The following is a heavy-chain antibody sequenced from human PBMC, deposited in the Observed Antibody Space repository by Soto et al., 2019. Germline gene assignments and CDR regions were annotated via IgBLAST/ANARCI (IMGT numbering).Heavy chain of an antibody. V-gene: IGHV1-2*02. CDR3: ARVHCSSTSCYMRLRFDP. CDR1: GYTFAGYY. J-gene: IGHJ5*02. CDR2: INPNSGGT. Sequence: ASVKVSCKASGYTFAGYYMHWVRQAPGQGLEWMGWINPNSGGTNYAQKFQGRVTMTRDTSISTAYMELSRLRSDDTAVYYCARVHCSSTSCYMRLRFDPWGQGTLVTVSS. D-gene: IGHD2-2*02.